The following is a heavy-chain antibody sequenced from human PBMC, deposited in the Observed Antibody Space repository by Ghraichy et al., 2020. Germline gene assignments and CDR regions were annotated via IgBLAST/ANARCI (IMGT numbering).Heavy chain of an antibody. V-gene: IGHV4-59*08. CDR2: IYYSGST. CDR3: ARQPPHSSGYADGFDI. CDR1: GASISSYY. J-gene: IGHJ3*02. D-gene: IGHD3-22*01. Sequence: SETLSLTWTVSGASISSYYWNWIRQPPGKGLEWIGYIYYSGSTIYNPSLRSRVTISVDTSKNQFSLKLSSVTAADTAVYYCARQPPHSSGYADGFDIWGQGTMVTVSS.